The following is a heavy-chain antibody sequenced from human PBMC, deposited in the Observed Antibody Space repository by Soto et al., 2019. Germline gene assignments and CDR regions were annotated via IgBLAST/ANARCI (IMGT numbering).Heavy chain of an antibody. CDR1: GFTFSSYA. V-gene: IGHV3-23*01. CDR2: ISGSGGST. CDR3: AKDSPRIPYSGCSPLRGGAFDI. D-gene: IGHD1-26*01. J-gene: IGHJ3*02. Sequence: GGSLRLSCAASGFTFSSYAMSWVRQAPGKGLEWVSAISGSGGSTYYADSVKGRFTISRDNSKNTLYLQMNSLRAEDTAVYYCAKDSPRIPYSGCSPLRGGAFDIWGQGTMVTVSS.